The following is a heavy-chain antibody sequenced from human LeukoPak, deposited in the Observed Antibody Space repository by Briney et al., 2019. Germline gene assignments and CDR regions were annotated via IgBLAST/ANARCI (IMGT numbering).Heavy chain of an antibody. V-gene: IGHV3-48*01. CDR3: ARDHNYAFDN. J-gene: IGHJ4*02. CDR1: GFPFIEYS. Sequence: GGSLRLSCTASGFPFIEYSMNWVRQVPGKGLEWVSYIGIDSGNTKYADSVRGRFTISADKAKNSLYLQMNSLRVEDTAVYYCARDHNYAFDNWGQGTLVSVAS. D-gene: IGHD1-1*01. CDR2: IGIDSGNT.